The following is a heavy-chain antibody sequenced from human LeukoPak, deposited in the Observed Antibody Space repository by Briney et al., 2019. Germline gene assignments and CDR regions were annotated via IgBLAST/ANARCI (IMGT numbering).Heavy chain of an antibody. CDR1: AFTFSSYS. J-gene: IGHJ4*02. V-gene: IGHV3-21*01. D-gene: IGHD6-6*01. Sequence: PGGSLRLSCAASAFTFSSYSMNWVRQAPGKGLEWVSSISSSSSYIYYADSVKGRFTISRDNAKNSLYLQMNSLRAEDTAVYYCARDPRYSSSSGGYRDYWGQGTLVTVSS. CDR2: ISSSSSYI. CDR3: ARDPRYSSSSGGYRDY.